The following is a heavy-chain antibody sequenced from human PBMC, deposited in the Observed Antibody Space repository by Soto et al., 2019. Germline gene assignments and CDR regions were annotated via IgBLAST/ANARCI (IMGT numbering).Heavy chain of an antibody. J-gene: IGHJ5*02. CDR1: GGTFSSYA. CDR3: ARVGSSSSPNENWFDP. CDR2: IIPIFGTA. V-gene: IGHV1-69*01. D-gene: IGHD6-6*01. Sequence: QVQLVQSGAEVKKPGSSVKVSCKASGGTFSSYAISWVRQAPGQGLEWMGGIIPIFGTANYAQKFKGRVTITADESTSTAYMELSSLRSEDTAVYYCARVGSSSSPNENWFDPWGQGTLVTVSS.